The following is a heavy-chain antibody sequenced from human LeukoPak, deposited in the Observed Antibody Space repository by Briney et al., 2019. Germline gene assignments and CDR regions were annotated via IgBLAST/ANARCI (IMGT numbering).Heavy chain of an antibody. D-gene: IGHD6-13*01. CDR1: GFTVSSNY. CDR2: IYSGGST. CDR3: ARDPISAAGPSGQGMDV. Sequence: GGSLRLSCAASGFTVSSNYMSWVRQAPGKGLEWVSVIYSGGSTYYADSVKGRSTISRDNSKNTLYLQMNSLRAEDTAVYYCARDPISAAGPSGQGMDVWGQGTTVTVSS. J-gene: IGHJ6*02. V-gene: IGHV3-66*01.